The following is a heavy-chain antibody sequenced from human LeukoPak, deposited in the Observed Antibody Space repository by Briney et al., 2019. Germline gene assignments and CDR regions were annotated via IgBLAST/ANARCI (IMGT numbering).Heavy chain of an antibody. D-gene: IGHD6-19*01. V-gene: IGHV3-23*01. CDR1: GFTFSNYA. CDR2: ISGSGART. CDR3: AKGTVTLAGDDAFDV. Sequence: GGSLRLSCTASGFTFSNYAVNWVRQAPGKGLEWVSGISGSGARTYFAVSVKGRFTISRDNSRNTQYLQMNILRAEDTAVYYCAKGTVTLAGDDAFDVWGQGTMVTVSS. J-gene: IGHJ3*01.